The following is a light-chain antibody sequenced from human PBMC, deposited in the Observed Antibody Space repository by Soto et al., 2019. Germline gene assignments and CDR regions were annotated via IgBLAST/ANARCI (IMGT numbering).Light chain of an antibody. CDR3: QQFNSYPIT. Sequence: EIVMTQSPATLSVSAGERATLSCRASQSVSSNLAWYQQKPGQAPRLLIYGASTRATGIPARFSGSGSGTDFNLTISSLQTEDFATYYCQQFNSYPITFGQGTRLEIK. CDR2: GAS. J-gene: IGKJ5*01. CDR1: QSVSSN. V-gene: IGKV3-15*01.